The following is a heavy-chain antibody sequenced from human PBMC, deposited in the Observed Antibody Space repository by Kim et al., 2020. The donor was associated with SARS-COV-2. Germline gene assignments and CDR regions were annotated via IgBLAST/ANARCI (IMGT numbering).Heavy chain of an antibody. V-gene: IGHV3-23*01. Sequence: TYYADSVKGRFTISRDNSKNTLYLQMNSLRAEDTAVYYCAKGVVVDAFDIWGQGTMVTVSS. CDR3: AKGVVVDAFDI. J-gene: IGHJ3*02. D-gene: IGHD2-15*01. CDR2: T.